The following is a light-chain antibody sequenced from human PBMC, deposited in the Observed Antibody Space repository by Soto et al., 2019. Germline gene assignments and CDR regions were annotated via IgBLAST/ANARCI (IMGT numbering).Light chain of an antibody. CDR3: QKYDTAPYT. CDR1: QGISSY. V-gene: IGKV1-9*01. CDR2: AAS. J-gene: IGKJ2*01. Sequence: IQLTQSPSSLSASVGDRVTITCRASQGISSYLAWYQQKPGKAPKLLIYAASTLQSGVPSRFSGSGSGTDFTLTISSLQPEDFAVYFCQKYDTAPYTFGQGTRLEIK.